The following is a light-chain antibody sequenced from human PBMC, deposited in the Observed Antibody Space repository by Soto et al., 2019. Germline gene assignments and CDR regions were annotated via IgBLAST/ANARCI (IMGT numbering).Light chain of an antibody. CDR1: QSVTTN. V-gene: IGKV3-15*01. CDR2: GAS. Sequence: EVVMTQSPATLSVSGLERGTLXIKHSQSVTTNMAWYQQKPGQAPRLLIYGASTRATGIPARFSGSGSGTDFTLTISSLQSEDFAVYYCQQYNNWPPWTFGQGTKVDI. CDR3: QQYNNWPPWT. J-gene: IGKJ1*01.